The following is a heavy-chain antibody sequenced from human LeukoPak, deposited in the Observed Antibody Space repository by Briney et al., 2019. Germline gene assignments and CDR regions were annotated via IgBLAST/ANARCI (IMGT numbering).Heavy chain of an antibody. V-gene: IGHV3-43D*04. Sequence: GGSLRLSCAASGFTFDDYAMHWVRQVPGKGLEWVSFISWDGGHKYYADSVKGRFTISRDNSKNTLYLQMNSLRAEDTAVYYCATRTLAYCGGDCYETWGQGTLVTVSS. CDR3: ATRTLAYCGGDCYET. D-gene: IGHD2-21*02. CDR2: ISWDGGHK. J-gene: IGHJ5*02. CDR1: GFTFDDYA.